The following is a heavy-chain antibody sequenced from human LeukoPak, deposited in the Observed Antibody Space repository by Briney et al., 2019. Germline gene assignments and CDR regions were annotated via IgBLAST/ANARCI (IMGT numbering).Heavy chain of an antibody. D-gene: IGHD3-22*01. CDR3: ARESSAVAHTMMRDWLDP. CDR1: GYSINFGHL. CDR2: INHSGRT. Sequence: SETLSLTCDVSGYSINFGHLWGWIRQPPGKGLEWIASINHSGRTYYTPSLKSRVTISVDTLKNQFSLKVTSVTAEDTAMHFCARESSAVAHTMMRDWLDPWGQGTLVTVSS. J-gene: IGHJ5*02. V-gene: IGHV4-38-2*02.